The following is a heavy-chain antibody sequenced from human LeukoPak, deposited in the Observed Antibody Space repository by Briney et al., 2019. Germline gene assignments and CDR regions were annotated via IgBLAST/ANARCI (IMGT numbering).Heavy chain of an antibody. J-gene: IGHJ4*02. CDR3: ARDPDYYDSSGYYHDPPDY. V-gene: IGHV3-23*01. Sequence: GGSLRLSCAASGFNFSSYAMTWVRQAPGKGLEWVATISIAGGSTYYADSVKGRFTISRDNSKNTLYLQMNSLRAEDTAVYYCARDPDYYDSSGYYHDPPDYWGQGTLVTVSS. CDR2: ISIAGGST. D-gene: IGHD3-22*01. CDR1: GFNFSSYA.